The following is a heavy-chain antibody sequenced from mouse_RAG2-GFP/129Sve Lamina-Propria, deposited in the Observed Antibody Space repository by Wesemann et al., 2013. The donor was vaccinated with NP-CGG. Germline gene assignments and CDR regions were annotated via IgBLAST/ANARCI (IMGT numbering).Heavy chain of an antibody. CDR3: ARPYGNYVWYFDV. CDR2: IHPNSGST. CDR1: GYTFTSYW. Sequence: QVQLQQPGAELVKPGASVKLSCKASGYTFTSYWMHWVKQRPGQGLEWIGMIHPNSGSTNYNEKFKSKATLTVDKSSSTAYMQLSSLTSEDSAVYYCARPYGNYVWYFDVWGTGTTVTVSS. J-gene: IGHJ1*03. D-gene: IGHD2-1*01. V-gene: IGHV1-64*01.